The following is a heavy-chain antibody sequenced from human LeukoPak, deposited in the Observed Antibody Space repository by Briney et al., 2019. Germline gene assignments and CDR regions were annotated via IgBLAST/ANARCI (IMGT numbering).Heavy chain of an antibody. CDR1: GFTFSSYN. V-gene: IGHV3-21*01. Sequence: PGGSLRLSCAASGFTFSSYNMNWVRQAPGKGLEWVSSISNSSRYIYYADSVKGRFTISRDNAKNSLYLQMNSLRAEDTAVYYCARDTSLRSSSWYGEGQYYFDYWGQGTLVTVSS. CDR3: ARDTSLRSSSWYGEGQYYFDY. D-gene: IGHD6-13*01. J-gene: IGHJ4*02. CDR2: ISNSSRYI.